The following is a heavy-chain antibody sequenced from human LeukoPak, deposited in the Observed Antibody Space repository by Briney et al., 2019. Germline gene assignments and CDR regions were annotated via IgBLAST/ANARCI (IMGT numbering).Heavy chain of an antibody. J-gene: IGHJ4*02. V-gene: IGHV3-21*01. CDR3: ARSGSGWDNYFDY. D-gene: IGHD6-19*01. CDR1: GFTFSSYS. CDR2: ISSSSSYI. Sequence: GGSLRLSCAASGFTFSSYSKNWVRQAPGKGLEWVSSISSSSSYIYYADSVKGRFTISRDNAKNSLYLQMNSLRAEDTAVYYCARSGSGWDNYFDYWGQGTLVTVSS.